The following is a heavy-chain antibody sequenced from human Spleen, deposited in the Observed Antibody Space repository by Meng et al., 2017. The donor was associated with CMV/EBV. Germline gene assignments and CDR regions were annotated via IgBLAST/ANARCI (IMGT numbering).Heavy chain of an antibody. J-gene: IGHJ4*02. CDR1: GYTFTSYG. CDR3: ARDPPYYDFWSGYYSPFDY. V-gene: IGHV1-18*01. CDR2: ISAYNGNT. Sequence: ASVKVSCKASGYTFTSYGISWVRQVPGQGLEWMGWISAYNGNTNYAQKLQGRVTMTTDTSTSTAYMELRSLRSDDTAVYYCARDPPYYDFWSGYYSPFDYWGQGTLVTVSS. D-gene: IGHD3-3*01.